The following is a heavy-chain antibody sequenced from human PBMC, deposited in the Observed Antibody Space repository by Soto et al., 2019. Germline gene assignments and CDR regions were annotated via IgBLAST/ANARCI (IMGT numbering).Heavy chain of an antibody. CDR3: AHGLYYDILTGYGNWYDY. CDR2: IYWDDDK. J-gene: IGHJ5*01. Sequence: SGPTLVNPTQTLTLTCTFSGFSLSTSGVGVGWIRRPPGKALEWLALIYWDDDKRYSPSLKSRLTITKDTSKNQVVLTMTNMDPVDTATYYCAHGLYYDILTGYGNWYDYWGQGTLVTVSS. D-gene: IGHD3-9*01. V-gene: IGHV2-5*02. CDR1: GFSLSTSGVG.